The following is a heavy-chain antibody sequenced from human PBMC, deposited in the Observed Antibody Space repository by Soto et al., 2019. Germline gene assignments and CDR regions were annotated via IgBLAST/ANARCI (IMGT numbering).Heavy chain of an antibody. CDR2: ISSSGSTI. CDR3: ARDWGPWQLAPRGRYYYGMDV. CDR1: GFTFSDYY. V-gene: IGHV3-11*01. Sequence: WGSLRLSCAASGFTFSDYYMSWIRQAPGKGLEWVSYISSSGSTIYYADSVKGRFTISRDNAKNSLYLQMNSLRAEDTAVYYCARDWGPWQLAPRGRYYYGMDVWGQGTTVTVSS. J-gene: IGHJ6*02. D-gene: IGHD6-6*01.